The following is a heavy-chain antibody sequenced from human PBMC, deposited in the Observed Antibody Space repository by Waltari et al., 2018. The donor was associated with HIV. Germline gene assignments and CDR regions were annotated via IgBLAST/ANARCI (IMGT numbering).Heavy chain of an antibody. J-gene: IGHJ5*02. D-gene: IGHD3-10*01. V-gene: IGHV4-59*11. Sequence: QVQLQESRPGLVKPSETPSLTRTVSGGPLSTHYWRWTRQPPGKGLEWMGYIYYYGGTKYNPSLKNRVTMTIDTAKTQFSLELSSVTTADTAIYYCARDFYGSGIGLSRGRRYFDPWGQGALVTVSS. CDR1: GGPLSTHY. CDR2: IYYYGGT. CDR3: ARDFYGSGIGLSRGRRYFDP.